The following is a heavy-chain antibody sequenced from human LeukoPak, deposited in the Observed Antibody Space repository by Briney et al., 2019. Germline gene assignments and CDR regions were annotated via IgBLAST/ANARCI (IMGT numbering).Heavy chain of an antibody. CDR2: INHSGST. CDR1: GGSFSGYY. Sequence: SETLSLTCAVYGGSFSGYYWSWIRQPPGKGLEWIGEINHSGSTNYNPSLKSRVTISVDTSKNRFSLKLSSVTAADTAVYYCTRGNLKYYGDYVNYYYGMDVWGQGTTVTVSS. CDR3: TRGNLKYYGDYVNYYYGMDV. D-gene: IGHD4-17*01. J-gene: IGHJ6*02. V-gene: IGHV4-34*01.